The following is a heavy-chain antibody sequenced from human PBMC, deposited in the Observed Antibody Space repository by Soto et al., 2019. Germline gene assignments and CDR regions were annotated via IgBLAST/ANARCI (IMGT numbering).Heavy chain of an antibody. CDR1: GFTFSSYA. J-gene: IGHJ6*02. Sequence: QVQLVESGGGVVQPGRSVRLSCAGSGFTFSSYAMHWVRQAPGKGLEWVAVISYDGSNKYYADSVKGRFTISRDNSKNTLYLQINSLRAEDTAVYYCARDQTRSRDYYYGIDVWGQGTTVTVSS. CDR2: ISYDGSNK. CDR3: ARDQTRSRDYYYGIDV. V-gene: IGHV3-30-3*01.